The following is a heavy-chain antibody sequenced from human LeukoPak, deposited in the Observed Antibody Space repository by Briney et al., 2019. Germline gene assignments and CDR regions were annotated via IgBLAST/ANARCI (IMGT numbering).Heavy chain of an antibody. CDR1: GGSISSYY. CDR2: IYTRGTT. CDR3: ARQYCSSTSCSRVGYYYGMDV. D-gene: IGHD2-2*01. Sequence: PSETLSLTCTVSGGSISSYYWSWIRQPPGKGLEWIGFIYTRGTTNYNPSLKSRVTISVDTSKNQFSLKLSSVTAADTAVYYCARQYCSSTSCSRVGYYYGMDVWGQGTTVTVSS. J-gene: IGHJ6*02. V-gene: IGHV4-4*09.